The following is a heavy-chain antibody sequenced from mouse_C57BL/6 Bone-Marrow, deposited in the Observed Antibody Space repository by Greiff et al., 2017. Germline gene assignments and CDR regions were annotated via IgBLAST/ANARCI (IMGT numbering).Heavy chain of an antibody. Sequence: DVHLVESGGGLVKPGGSLKLSCAASGFTFSDYGMHWVRQAPETGLEWVAYISSGSSTIYYTDKVKGRFTISRDNGKNPLFLQMTSLMSEDTAMYYCARPYEYDKRAGFAYWGQGTLVTVSA. CDR1: GFTFSDYG. D-gene: IGHD2-4*01. CDR3: ARPYEYDKRAGFAY. CDR2: ISSGSSTI. V-gene: IGHV5-17*01. J-gene: IGHJ3*01.